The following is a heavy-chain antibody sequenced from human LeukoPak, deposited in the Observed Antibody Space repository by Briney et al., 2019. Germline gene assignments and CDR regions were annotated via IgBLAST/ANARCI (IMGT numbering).Heavy chain of an antibody. CDR3: ARAGYTISSYRFDY. CDR2: IYTTGRT. D-gene: IGHD3-16*02. Sequence: PSETLSLICSVSGGSINSYWWSWIRQPAGKGLEFIGRIYTTGRTNYNPSLKSRVSMSVDTSKNKFSLELRSVTAADTAVYFCARAGYTISSYRFDYWGPGALVTASP. CDR1: GGSINSYW. J-gene: IGHJ4*02. V-gene: IGHV4-4*07.